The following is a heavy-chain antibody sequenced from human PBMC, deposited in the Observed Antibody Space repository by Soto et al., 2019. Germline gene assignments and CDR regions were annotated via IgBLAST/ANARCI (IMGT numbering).Heavy chain of an antibody. V-gene: IGHV1-3*01. Sequence: ASVKVSCKASGYTFTSYSMHWVRQAPGQRLEWMGWINAGNGNTKYSQKFQGRVTITRDTSASTAYMELSSLRSELTVVYYCARDTAPSDFWGQGPTVTVPS. D-gene: IGHD4-17*01. CDR3: ARDTAPSDF. CDR2: INAGNGNT. CDR1: GYTFTSYS. J-gene: IGHJ6*02.